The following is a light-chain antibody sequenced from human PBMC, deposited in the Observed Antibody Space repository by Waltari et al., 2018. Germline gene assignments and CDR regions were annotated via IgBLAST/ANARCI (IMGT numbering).Light chain of an antibody. V-gene: IGLV3-19*01. CDR1: SLRSGD. Sequence: SSELTQDPAVSVALGQTIRITCQRDSLRSGDASWYQQKPGQAPVLVMFGENNRPSGIPDRFSGSISGSTTSLTITGPQAEDEADYYCNSRDNRGQGVVFGGGTKVTVL. J-gene: IGLJ2*01. CDR3: NSRDNRGQGVV. CDR2: GEN.